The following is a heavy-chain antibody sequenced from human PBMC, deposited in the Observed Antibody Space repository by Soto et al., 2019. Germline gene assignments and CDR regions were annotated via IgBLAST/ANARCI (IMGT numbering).Heavy chain of an antibody. D-gene: IGHD6-6*01. J-gene: IGHJ4*02. V-gene: IGHV3-30*04. CDR1: GFTFSNYA. Sequence: QVQLVESGGGVVQPGGSLRLSCAASGFTFSNYAMHWVRQAPGKGLEWVADISHDGRIKYYADSLKGRFTFSRDNSKNTLFLQMNSLRVEDTAVYYCARDGTQLSASLFFDYWGQGTLGTVSS. CDR3: ARDGTQLSASLFFDY. CDR2: ISHDGRIK.